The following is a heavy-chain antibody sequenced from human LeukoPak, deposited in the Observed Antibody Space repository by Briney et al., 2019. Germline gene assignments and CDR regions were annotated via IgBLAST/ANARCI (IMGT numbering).Heavy chain of an antibody. CDR3: ARGSGSYPLKYNWFDP. J-gene: IGHJ5*02. V-gene: IGHV4-34*01. D-gene: IGHD1-26*01. Sequence: SETLSLTCAVYGGSFSGYYWSWIRQPPGKGLEWIGEINHSGSTNYNPSLKSRVTISVDTSKNQFSLKLSSVTAADTAVYYCARGSGSYPLKYNWFDPWGQGTLVTVSS. CDR2: INHSGST. CDR1: GGSFSGYY.